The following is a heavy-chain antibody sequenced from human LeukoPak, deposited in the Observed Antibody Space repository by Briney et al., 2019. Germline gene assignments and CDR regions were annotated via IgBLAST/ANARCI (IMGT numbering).Heavy chain of an antibody. Sequence: SQTLSLTCAVSGGSISSGGYSWSWIRQPPGKGLEWIGYIYHSGSTYYNPSLKSRVTISVDRSKNQFSLKLSSVTAADTAVYYCARGNCSSTSCYSSDWFDPWGQGTLVTVSS. CDR1: GGSISSGGYS. D-gene: IGHD2-2*01. CDR2: IYHSGST. V-gene: IGHV4-30-2*01. J-gene: IGHJ5*02. CDR3: ARGNCSSTSCYSSDWFDP.